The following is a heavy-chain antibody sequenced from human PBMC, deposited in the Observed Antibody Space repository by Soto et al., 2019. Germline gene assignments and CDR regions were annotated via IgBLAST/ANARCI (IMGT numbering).Heavy chain of an antibody. CDR2: IYSGGGT. V-gene: IGHV3-66*01. Sequence: EVRLVQSGGGLVQPGGSLRLSCAASLFIVSDNYMSWVRQAPGKGLEWVSLIYSGGGTDYAESVKGSFTISRDNSKNTLYLQMNSLKAEDTGIYYCATRMTTAPYWGQGTVVTVSS. CDR3: ATRMTTAPY. CDR1: LFIVSDNY. J-gene: IGHJ4*02. D-gene: IGHD4-17*01.